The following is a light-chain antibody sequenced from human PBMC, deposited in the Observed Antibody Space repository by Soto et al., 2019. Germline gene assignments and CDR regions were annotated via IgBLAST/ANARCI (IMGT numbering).Light chain of an antibody. Sequence: QSALTQPASVSGSPGQSITISCTGTSSDVGLYNYVSWYQQYPGKAPKLMIFEVSNRPSGVSTRFSGSKSGNTASLTISGLQAEDEADYYCISYTTSSTSYVFGTGTKLTVL. CDR2: EVS. CDR1: SSDVGLYNY. V-gene: IGLV2-14*01. CDR3: ISYTTSSTSYV. J-gene: IGLJ1*01.